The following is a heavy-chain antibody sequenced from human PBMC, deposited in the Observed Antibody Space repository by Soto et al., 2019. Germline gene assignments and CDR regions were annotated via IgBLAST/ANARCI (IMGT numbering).Heavy chain of an antibody. V-gene: IGHV1-69*01. CDR1: GCTFSSYA. CDR2: IIPIFGTA. Sequence: QVQLVQSGAEVKKPGSSVKVSCKASGCTFSSYAISWVRQAPGQGIEWMGGIIPIFGTANYAQKFQGRVTITADESTSTAYVELSRLRSDDTALYYCARAVYYYGSGSDYNDPHSYYYYGMDVWGQGTTVTVSS. J-gene: IGHJ6*02. D-gene: IGHD3-10*01. CDR3: ARAVYYYGSGSDYNDPHSYYYYGMDV.